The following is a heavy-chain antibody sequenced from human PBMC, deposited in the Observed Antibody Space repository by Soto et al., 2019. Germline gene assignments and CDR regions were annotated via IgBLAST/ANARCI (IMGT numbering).Heavy chain of an antibody. CDR2: INAGNGNT. CDR1: GYTFTSYA. CDR3: ARDRGSAYYDSSGHAFDI. D-gene: IGHD3-22*01. Sequence: ASVKVSCKASGYTFTSYAMHWVRQAPGQRLEWMGWINAGNGNTKYSQKFQGRVTITRDTSASTAYMELSSLRSEDTAVYYCARDRGSAYYDSSGHAFDIWGQGTMVTVSS. J-gene: IGHJ3*02. V-gene: IGHV1-3*01.